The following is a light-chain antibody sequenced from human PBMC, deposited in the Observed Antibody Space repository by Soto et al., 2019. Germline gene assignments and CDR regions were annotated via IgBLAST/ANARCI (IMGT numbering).Light chain of an antibody. J-gene: IGKJ1*01. CDR2: GAS. CDR3: HQYDSWT. CDR1: QSFKSIY. V-gene: IGKV3-20*01. Sequence: EIVLTQCPGTLSLSPGESATLSCRASQSFKSIYLAWYQQKPGQAARLLFYGASSRATGIPDRFSGSGSGTDLTLTISIQEPEDFAVYYCHQYDSWTFGQGTKVDIK.